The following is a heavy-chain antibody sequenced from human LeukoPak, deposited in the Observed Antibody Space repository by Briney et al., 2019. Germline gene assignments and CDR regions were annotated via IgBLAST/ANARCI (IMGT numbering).Heavy chain of an antibody. Sequence: SETLSLTCTVSGGSISHYYWSWIRQPPGKGPEWIGYIYYTGTTNYNPSLKSRVAISVDTSKNQFSLKLNSVTAADTAVYYCAREDPQTKVPEGMDVWGQGTTVTVSS. J-gene: IGHJ6*02. CDR3: AREDPQTKVPEGMDV. D-gene: IGHD4/OR15-4a*01. V-gene: IGHV4-59*01. CDR2: IYYTGTT. CDR1: GGSISHYY.